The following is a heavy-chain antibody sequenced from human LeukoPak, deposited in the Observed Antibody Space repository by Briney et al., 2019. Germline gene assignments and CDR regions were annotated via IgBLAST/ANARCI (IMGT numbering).Heavy chain of an antibody. D-gene: IGHD3-22*01. CDR2: INPSGGST. Sequence: ASVKVSCKASGYTFTSYYMHWVRQAPGQGLEWMGIINPSGGSTSYAQKFQGRVTMTRDTSTSTVYMELSSLRSEDTAVYYCARVPKNYYDSSGYYLDYWGQGTLVTVSS. V-gene: IGHV1-46*01. CDR1: GYTFTSYY. CDR3: ARVPKNYYDSSGYYLDY. J-gene: IGHJ4*02.